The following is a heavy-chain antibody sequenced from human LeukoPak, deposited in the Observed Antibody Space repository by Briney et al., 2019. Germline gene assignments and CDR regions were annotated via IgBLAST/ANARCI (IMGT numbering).Heavy chain of an antibody. CDR2: ISYDGGNK. V-gene: IGHV3-30*18. Sequence: PGGSLRLSCATSGFSFSSYGMHWVRQAPGKGLEWVAVISYDGGNKYYADSVKGRFTISRDNSKNTLYLQMNSLRAEDTAVYYCAKDDRGNEAPFDYWGQGTLVTVSS. J-gene: IGHJ4*02. CDR1: GFSFSSYG. CDR3: AKDDRGNEAPFDY.